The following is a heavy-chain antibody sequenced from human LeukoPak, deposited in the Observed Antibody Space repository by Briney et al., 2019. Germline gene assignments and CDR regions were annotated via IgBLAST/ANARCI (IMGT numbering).Heavy chain of an antibody. Sequence: SETLSLTCTVSGGSISSYYWSWIRQPPGKGLEWIGYIYYSGSTNYNPSLKSRVTISVDTSKNQFSLKLSSVTAADTAVYYCATGIAAPRERYYYYMDVWGKGTTVTVSS. V-gene: IGHV4-59*01. D-gene: IGHD6-6*01. CDR1: GGSISSYY. CDR2: IYYSGST. CDR3: ATGIAAPRERYYYYMDV. J-gene: IGHJ6*03.